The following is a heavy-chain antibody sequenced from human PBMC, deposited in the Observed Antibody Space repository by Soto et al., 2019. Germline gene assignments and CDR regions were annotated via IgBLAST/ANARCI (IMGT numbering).Heavy chain of an antibody. CDR3: ARDVRGSYFDY. J-gene: IGHJ4*02. Sequence: QVQLQESGPGLVKPSQTLSLTCTVSGGSISSGDYYWSWIRQPPGKGLEWIGYIYYSGSTYYNPSLKRRVTISVDTSKNHCSLKLSSVTAADTAVYYCARDVRGSYFDYWGQGTLVTVSS. D-gene: IGHD3-16*01. V-gene: IGHV4-30-4*01. CDR2: IYYSGST. CDR1: GGSISSGDYY.